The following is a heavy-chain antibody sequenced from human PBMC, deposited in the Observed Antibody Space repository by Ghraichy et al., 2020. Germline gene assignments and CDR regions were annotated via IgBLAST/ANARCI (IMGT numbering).Heavy chain of an antibody. V-gene: IGHV4-34*01. Sequence: SQTLSLTCAVYGGSFSGYYWSWIRQPPGNGLEWIGEINHSGSTNYNPSLKSRVTVSVDTSMNQFSLKLSSVTAADTAVYYCARGPHNYGMDVWGQGTTVTVSS. J-gene: IGHJ6*02. CDR2: INHSGST. CDR1: GGSFSGYY. CDR3: ARGPHNYGMDV.